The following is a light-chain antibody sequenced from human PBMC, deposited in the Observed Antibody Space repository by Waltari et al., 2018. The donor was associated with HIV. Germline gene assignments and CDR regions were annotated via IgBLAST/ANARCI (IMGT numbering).Light chain of an antibody. CDR2: EGS. CDR1: NSAVGRYNL. CDR3: CSYAGSNTFV. Sequence: QSALTQPASVSGPPGHSITLSCTGTNSAVGRYNLAPLYQQNPGKAPKLMIYEGSKRPSGVSNRFSGSKSGNTASLTISGLQAEDEADYYCCSYAGSNTFVFGTGTKVTVL. J-gene: IGLJ1*01. V-gene: IGLV2-23*03.